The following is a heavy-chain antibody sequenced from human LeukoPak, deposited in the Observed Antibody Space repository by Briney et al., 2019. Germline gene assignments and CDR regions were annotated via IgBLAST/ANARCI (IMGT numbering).Heavy chain of an antibody. V-gene: IGHV3-48*01. CDR2: ISSSSSTI. CDR3: ARRHYYDSSDYYYLYYFDD. Sequence: GGSLRLSCAASGFTSSGYSMNWVRQAPGKGLEWVSYISSSSSTIYYADSVKGRFTISRDNAKNSLYLQMNSLRAEDTAVYYCARRHYYDSSDYYYLYYFDDWGQGTLVTVSS. J-gene: IGHJ4*02. CDR1: GFTSSGYS. D-gene: IGHD3-22*01.